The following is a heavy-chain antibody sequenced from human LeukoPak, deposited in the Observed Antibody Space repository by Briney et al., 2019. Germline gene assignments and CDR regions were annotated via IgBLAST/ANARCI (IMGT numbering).Heavy chain of an antibody. Sequence: PGGSLRLSCVASGFTLSSYAMTWVRQAPGKGLGWVSAISASGTTNYADSVKGHFTVSRDNSKNTLYLQMNSLRAEDTALYYCARPAMPRTSSSCYYYFDNWGQGTLVTVSS. J-gene: IGHJ4*02. D-gene: IGHD2-15*01. CDR2: ISASGTT. V-gene: IGHV3-23*01. CDR3: ARPAMPRTSSSCYYYFDN. CDR1: GFTLSSYA.